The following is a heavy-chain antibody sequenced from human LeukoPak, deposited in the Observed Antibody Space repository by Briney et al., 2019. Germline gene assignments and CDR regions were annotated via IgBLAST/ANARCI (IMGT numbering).Heavy chain of an antibody. D-gene: IGHD6-6*01. CDR1: GFTFSSYS. V-gene: IGHV3-21*01. CDR3: ARVGAAQANYYYYMDV. Sequence: GGSLRLSCAASGFTFSSYSMNRVRQAPGKGLEWVSSISSSSSYRYYADSVKGRFTISRDNAKNSLYLQMNSLRAEDTAVYYCARVGAAQANYYYYMDVWGKGTTVTVSS. J-gene: IGHJ6*03. CDR2: ISSSSSYR.